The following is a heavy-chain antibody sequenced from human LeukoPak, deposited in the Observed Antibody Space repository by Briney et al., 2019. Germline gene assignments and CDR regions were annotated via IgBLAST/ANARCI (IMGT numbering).Heavy chain of an antibody. Sequence: GGSLRLSCAASGFTFSSYAMHWVRQAPGKGLEWVAVISYDGSNKYYADSVKGRFTISRDNAKNSLYLQMNSLRAEDTAVYYCARVGSSWPRDYYYYMDVWGKGTTVTVSS. D-gene: IGHD6-13*01. CDR2: ISYDGSNK. CDR3: ARVGSSWPRDYYYYMDV. J-gene: IGHJ6*03. CDR1: GFTFSSYA. V-gene: IGHV3-30*04.